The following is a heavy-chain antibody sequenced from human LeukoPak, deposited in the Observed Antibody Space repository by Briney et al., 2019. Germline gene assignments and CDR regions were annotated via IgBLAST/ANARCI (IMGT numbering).Heavy chain of an antibody. CDR2: IYSGGST. D-gene: IGHD6-13*01. CDR1: GFTVSSNY. Sequence: PGGSLRLSCAASGFTVSSNYMSWVRQAPGKGLEWVSVIYSGGSTYYADSVKGRVTISRDNSKNTLYLQMNSLRAEDTAVYYCARDALIAAAGTGNYWGQGTLVTVSS. CDR3: ARDALIAAAGTGNY. J-gene: IGHJ4*02. V-gene: IGHV3-66*02.